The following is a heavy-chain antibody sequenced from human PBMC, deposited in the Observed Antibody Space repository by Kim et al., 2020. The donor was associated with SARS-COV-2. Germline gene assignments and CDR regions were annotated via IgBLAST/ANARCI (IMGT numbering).Heavy chain of an antibody. D-gene: IGHD5-18*01. J-gene: IGHJ4*03. Sequence: SETLSLTCTVSGGSISSYYWSWIRQPPGKGLEWIGYIYYSGSTTYNPSLKSRVTISVDTSKNQVSLKVSFVTAADTAVYYCARVRKPHIQLWLGGYFDY. V-gene: IGHV4-59*13. CDR2: IYYSGST. CDR3: ARVRKPHIQLWLGGYFDY. CDR1: GGSISSYY.